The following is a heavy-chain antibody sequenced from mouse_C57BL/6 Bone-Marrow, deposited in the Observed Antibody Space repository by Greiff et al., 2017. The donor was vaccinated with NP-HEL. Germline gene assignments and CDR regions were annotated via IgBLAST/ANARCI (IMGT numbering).Heavy chain of an antibody. D-gene: IGHD2-5*01. CDR2: ISDGGSYT. CDR1: GFTFSSYA. V-gene: IGHV5-4*03. Sequence: DVKLVESGGGLVKPGGSLKLSCAASGFTFSSYAMSWVCQTPEKRLEWVATISDGGSYTYYPDNVKGRFTISRDNAKNNLYLQMSHLKSEDTAMYYCARADYSNYDYWGQGTTLTVSS. CDR3: ARADYSNYDY. J-gene: IGHJ2*01.